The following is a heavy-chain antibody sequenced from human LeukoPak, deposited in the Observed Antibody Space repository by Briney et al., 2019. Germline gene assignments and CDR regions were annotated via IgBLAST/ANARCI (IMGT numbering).Heavy chain of an antibody. CDR3: ARDRGVINYYYYGMDV. CDR1: GFIFSNYD. J-gene: IGHJ6*02. V-gene: IGHV3-48*02. CDR2: ISSSSSTI. D-gene: IGHD3-3*01. Sequence: PGGSLRLSCAVSGFIFSNYDMTWVRQAPGKGLEWVSYISSSSSTIYYADSVKGRFTISRDNAKNSLYLQMNSLRDEDTAVYYCARDRGVINYYYYGMDVWGQGTTVTVSS.